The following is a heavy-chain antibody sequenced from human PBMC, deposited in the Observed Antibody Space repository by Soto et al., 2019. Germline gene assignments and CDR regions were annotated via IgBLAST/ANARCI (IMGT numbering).Heavy chain of an antibody. V-gene: IGHV4-59*12. Sequence: SETLSLTCTVSGGSIDTYYWSWIRQPPGKGLQWIGYIYYSGSTTYSPSLKSRVTISVDRSKNQFSLQMNSLRAEDTAVYYCARLPWQREHYWGQGIMVTVSS. CDR3: ARLPWQREHY. CDR1: GGSIDTYY. J-gene: IGHJ4*02. D-gene: IGHD6-25*01. CDR2: IYYSGST.